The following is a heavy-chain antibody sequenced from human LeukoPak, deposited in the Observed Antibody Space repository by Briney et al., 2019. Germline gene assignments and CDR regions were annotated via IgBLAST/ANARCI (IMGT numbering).Heavy chain of an antibody. Sequence: ASVKVSCKASGYTFTSYSINWVRQAPGQGLEWMAWINPNNGGTNSAQNFQGRVTMTRDTSISTAYMELSRLRSDDTAVYFCARSNSGWYDGYYFDYWGQGTLVTVSS. D-gene: IGHD6-19*01. J-gene: IGHJ4*02. CDR1: GYTFTSYS. V-gene: IGHV1-2*02. CDR2: INPNNGGT. CDR3: ARSNSGWYDGYYFDY.